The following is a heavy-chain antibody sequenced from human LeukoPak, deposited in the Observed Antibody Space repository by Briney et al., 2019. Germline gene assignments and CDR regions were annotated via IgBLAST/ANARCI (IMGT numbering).Heavy chain of an antibody. D-gene: IGHD2-21*02. V-gene: IGHV4-4*07. CDR2: IYASGST. CDR1: GGSISSYY. J-gene: IGHJ4*02. Sequence: PSETLSLTCTVSGGSISSYYWSWLRQPAGKGLEWIGRIYASGSTNYNPSLKSRVTISVDKSKNQFSLKLTSVTAADTAVYYCARDRGGGDSSIMDYWGQGTLVTVSS. CDR3: ARDRGGGDSSIMDY.